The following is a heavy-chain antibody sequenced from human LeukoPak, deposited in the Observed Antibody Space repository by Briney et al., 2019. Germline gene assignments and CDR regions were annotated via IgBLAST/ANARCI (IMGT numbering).Heavy chain of an antibody. J-gene: IGHJ4*02. D-gene: IGHD6-13*01. Sequence: QAGGSLRLSCAASGFTFSSYGIHWVRQAPGKGLEWVAVISYDGSNKHYADSVKGRFTISRDNSKNTLYLQMNSLRAEDTAVYYCAKNRYQQLVQLIGYWSQGTLVTVSS. CDR1: GFTFSSYG. V-gene: IGHV3-30*18. CDR3: AKNRYQQLVQLIGY. CDR2: ISYDGSNK.